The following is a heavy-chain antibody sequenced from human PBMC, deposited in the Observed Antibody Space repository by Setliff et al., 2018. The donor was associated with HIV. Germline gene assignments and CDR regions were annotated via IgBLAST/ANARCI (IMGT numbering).Heavy chain of an antibody. CDR3: ARDAGYIGTSWNY. D-gene: IGHD5-12*01. Sequence: SVKVSCKASGGTFSSYRISWVRQAPGQGLEYVGGVIPGLGIADYAQRFQGRVTITADESTSTVYMDLSSLRSEDTAMYYCARDAGYIGTSWNYWGQGTLVTVSS. CDR1: GGTFSSYR. CDR2: VIPGLGIA. J-gene: IGHJ4*02. V-gene: IGHV1-69*10.